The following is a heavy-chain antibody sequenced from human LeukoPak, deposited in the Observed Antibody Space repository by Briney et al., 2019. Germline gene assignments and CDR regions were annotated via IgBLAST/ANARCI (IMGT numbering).Heavy chain of an antibody. CDR2: VHSSGST. V-gene: IGHV4-59*01. D-gene: IGHD3-9*01. CDR1: GGSISSFF. Sequence: SETLSLTWTVSGGSISSFFWSWIRQPPGKGLEWIGYVHSSGSTKYNPSLKSRLIISVDMSKNQFSLKLRSVSVADTAVYYCARLAPGNYDVLTGDPKVVFDYWGQGALVTVSS. J-gene: IGHJ4*02. CDR3: ARLAPGNYDVLTGDPKVVFDY.